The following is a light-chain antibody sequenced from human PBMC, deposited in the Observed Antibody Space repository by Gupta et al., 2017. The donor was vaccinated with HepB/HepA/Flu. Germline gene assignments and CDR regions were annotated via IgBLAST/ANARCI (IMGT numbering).Light chain of an antibody. J-gene: IGKJ4*01. CDR3: QQDGSSPLT. CDR2: GAS. CDR1: QSVSSSY. V-gene: IGKV3-20*01. Sequence: EIVLTQSPGTLSLYPGERATLSCRASQSVSSSYLAWYQQKPGQAPRLLIYGASSRATGIPDRFSGSGSGTDFTLTISRLEPEDFAVYYCQQDGSSPLTFGGGTKVEIK.